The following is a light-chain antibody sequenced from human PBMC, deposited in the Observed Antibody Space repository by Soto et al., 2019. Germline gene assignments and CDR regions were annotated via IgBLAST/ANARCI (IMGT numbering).Light chain of an antibody. CDR1: QSVSSN. Sequence: ETVMTQSPAALSVSPGERATLSCRASQSVSSNLAWYQQTPGQAPRLPSDGASTRAAGIPDRFSGSGSGTEFTLTISSLQSEDFAVYYCQKYNNWPSVTFGQGTRLQI. CDR3: QKYNNWPSVT. J-gene: IGKJ5*01. V-gene: IGKV3-15*01. CDR2: GAS.